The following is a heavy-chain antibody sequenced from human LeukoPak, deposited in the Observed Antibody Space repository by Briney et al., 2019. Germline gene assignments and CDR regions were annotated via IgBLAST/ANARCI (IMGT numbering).Heavy chain of an antibody. Sequence: PSETLSLTCTVSGGSISSSSYYWGWIRQPPGKGLEWIGSIYYSGSTYYNPSLKSRVTISVDTSKDQLSLKLSSVTAADTAVYYCARGIGAAGFWGQGILVTVSS. D-gene: IGHD2-15*01. V-gene: IGHV4-39*07. CDR2: IYYSGST. CDR1: GGSISSSSYY. J-gene: IGHJ4*02. CDR3: ARGIGAAGF.